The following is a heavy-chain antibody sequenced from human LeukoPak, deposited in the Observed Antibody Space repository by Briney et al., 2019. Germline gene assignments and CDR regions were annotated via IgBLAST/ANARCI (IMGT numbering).Heavy chain of an antibody. CDR1: GFTFDDYA. CDR3: AKGSSYGSGSQCVDF. CDR2: ISWNSGRI. V-gene: IGHV3-9*01. D-gene: IGHD3-10*01. J-gene: IGHJ4*02. Sequence: PGRSLRLSCAASGFTFDDYAMHWVRQAPGKGHEWVSGISWNSGRIGYADSVKGRFTISRDNAKNSLYLQMNSLRVEDTALYYCAKGSSYGSGSQCVDFWGQGTLVTVSP.